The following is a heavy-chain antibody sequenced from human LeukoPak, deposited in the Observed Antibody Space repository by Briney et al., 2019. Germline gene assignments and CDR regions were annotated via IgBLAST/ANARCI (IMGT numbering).Heavy chain of an antibody. V-gene: IGHV1-46*01. Sequence: ASVKVSCKASGYTFTSYYMHWVRQAPGQGLEWMGIINPSGGSTSYAQKFQGRVTFTADKFTNTAYMDLTSLTSEDTAVYYCARRGYTDYMDVWGKGTTVTVSS. CDR2: INPSGGST. D-gene: IGHD6-13*01. J-gene: IGHJ6*03. CDR3: ARRGYTDYMDV. CDR1: GYTFTSYY.